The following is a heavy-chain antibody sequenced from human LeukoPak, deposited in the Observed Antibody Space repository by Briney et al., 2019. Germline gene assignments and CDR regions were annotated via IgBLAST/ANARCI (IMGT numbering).Heavy chain of an antibody. D-gene: IGHD1-14*01. CDR1: GFTFGGYG. CDR2: IAYDGSRA. J-gene: IGHJ4*02. CDR3: TRYNNDHFDY. V-gene: IGHV3-33*01. Sequence: PGGSLRLSCAGSGFTFGGYGMHWFRQTPGKGLEWVAVIAYDGSRAFYADSVKGRITISRDNSKNTKSVQMDDLRAEDTAVYYCTRYNNDHFDYWGQGTLVTVSS.